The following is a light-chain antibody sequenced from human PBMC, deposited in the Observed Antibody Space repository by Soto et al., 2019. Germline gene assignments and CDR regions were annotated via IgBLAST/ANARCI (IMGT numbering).Light chain of an antibody. CDR1: SSNIGSNT. CDR3: AAWDDRLNGPV. CDR2: SNN. J-gene: IGLJ2*01. Sequence: QYVLTQPPSASGTPGQRVTISWSGSSSNIGSNTVNWYQQLPGTAPKLLIHSNNQRPSGVPDRFSDSKSGTSASLAISGLQSEDEADYYCAAWDDRLNGPVFGGGTKLTVL. V-gene: IGLV1-44*01.